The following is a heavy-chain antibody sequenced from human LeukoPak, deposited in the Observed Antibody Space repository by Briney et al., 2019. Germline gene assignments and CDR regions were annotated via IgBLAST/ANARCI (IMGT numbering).Heavy chain of an antibody. J-gene: IGHJ3*02. CDR1: GFTFSSYG. V-gene: IGHV3-48*03. CDR3: ARAFDI. CDR2: ISGSGSTI. Sequence: GGSLRLSCVGSGFTFSSYGMNWVRQAPGKGLEWVSYISGSGSTIYYADSVKGRFTISRDNAKNSLYLQMNSLRAEDTAIYYCARAFDIWGQGTMVTVSS.